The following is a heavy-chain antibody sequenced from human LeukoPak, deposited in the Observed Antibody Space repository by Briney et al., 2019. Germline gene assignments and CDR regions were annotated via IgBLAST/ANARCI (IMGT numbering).Heavy chain of an antibody. CDR3: ARHLGYCSTTSCYPWFDP. CDR2: IYLSGST. D-gene: IGHD2-2*01. CDR1: GGSLSSYY. V-gene: IGHV4-59*01. J-gene: IGHJ5*02. Sequence: SETLSLTCTVSGGSLSSYYWSWVRQPPGKGLEWSGHIYLSGSTNYNPSLTSRVIISVDTSKNQFSLKLSSVTAADTAVCYCARHLGYCSTTSCYPWFDPWGQGTLVAVSS.